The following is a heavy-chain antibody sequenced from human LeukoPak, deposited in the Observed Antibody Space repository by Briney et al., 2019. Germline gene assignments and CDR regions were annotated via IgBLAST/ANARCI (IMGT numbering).Heavy chain of an antibody. CDR2: INSNSGAT. V-gene: IGHV1-2*06. CDR1: GYTFSGYF. D-gene: IGHD7-27*01. CDR3: ARDLSSTPNWEFEY. Sequence: ASVKVSCKTSGYTFSGYFIHWVRQAAGQGLEWMGRINSNSGATEYGQNFQGRVAMSRDTSISTASMELSWLTSDDTAVYYCARDLSSTPNWEFEYWGQGTLVTVSS. J-gene: IGHJ4*02.